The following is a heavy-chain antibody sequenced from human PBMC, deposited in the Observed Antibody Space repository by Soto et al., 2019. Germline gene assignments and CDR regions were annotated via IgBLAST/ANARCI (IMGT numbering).Heavy chain of an antibody. CDR2: IYSGGNT. J-gene: IGHJ6*02. Sequence: GGSLRLSCAASGFTFSSYAMSWVRQAPGKGLEWVSVIYSGGNTFYADSVKGRFTISRDNSKNTLYLQMNSLRAEDTAVYYCARDILERPYGMDVWGQGTTVTVSS. D-gene: IGHD1-1*01. V-gene: IGHV3-66*01. CDR1: GFTFSSYA. CDR3: ARDILERPYGMDV.